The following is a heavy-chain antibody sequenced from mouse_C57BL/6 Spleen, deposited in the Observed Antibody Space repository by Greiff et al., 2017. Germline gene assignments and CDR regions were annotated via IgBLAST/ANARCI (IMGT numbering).Heavy chain of an antibody. Sequence: QVQLQQPGAELVKPGASVQMSCKASGYTFTSYWITWVKQRPGQGLEWIGDIYPGSGSTNYNEKFKSKATLTVDTSSSTAYMQLSSLTSEDSAVYYCARPCTDFYAMDYWGQGTSVTVSS. CDR1: GYTFTSYW. CDR3: ARPCTDFYAMDY. CDR2: IYPGSGST. J-gene: IGHJ4*01. D-gene: IGHD5-1*01. V-gene: IGHV1-55*01.